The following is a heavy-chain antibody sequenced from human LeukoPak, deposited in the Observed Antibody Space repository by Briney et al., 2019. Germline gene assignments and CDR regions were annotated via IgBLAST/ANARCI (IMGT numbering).Heavy chain of an antibody. CDR1: GFTFSSYA. V-gene: IGHV3-30-3*01. Sequence: GGSLRLSCAASGFTFSSYAMHWVRQAPGKGLEWVAVISYDGSNKYYADSVEGRFTISRDNSKNTLYLQMNSLRAEDTAVYYCARDPSNIVVVVAATYYYGMDVWGQGTTVTVSS. CDR3: ARDPSNIVVVVAATYYYGMDV. CDR2: ISYDGSNK. J-gene: IGHJ6*02. D-gene: IGHD2-15*01.